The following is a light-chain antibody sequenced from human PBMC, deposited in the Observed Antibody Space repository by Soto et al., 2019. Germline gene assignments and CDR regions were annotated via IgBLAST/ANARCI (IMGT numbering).Light chain of an antibody. CDR3: QQYHIYSGT. CDR1: QSISSW. CDR2: RAS. J-gene: IGKJ1*01. V-gene: IGKV1-5*03. Sequence: DIQMTQSPSTLSASVGDRVTLTCRASQSISSWLAWYQQKPGKAPKLLIYRASSLESGVPSRFSGSGSGTEFTLTISSLQPDDFATYYCQQYHIYSGTFGQGTRWIS.